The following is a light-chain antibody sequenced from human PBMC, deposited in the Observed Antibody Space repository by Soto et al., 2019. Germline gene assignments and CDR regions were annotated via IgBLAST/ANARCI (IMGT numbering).Light chain of an antibody. CDR3: SSYTTTYTLI. Sequence: ALTQPASVSGSPGQSITISCTGTSSDVGGGNYVSWYQKHPGKAPKLMIYDVTNRPSGLSYRFSGSKSGNTASLTISGLQADDEADYYCSSYTTTYTLIFGGGTKLTVL. CDR1: SSDVGGGNY. V-gene: IGLV2-14*01. CDR2: DVT. J-gene: IGLJ2*01.